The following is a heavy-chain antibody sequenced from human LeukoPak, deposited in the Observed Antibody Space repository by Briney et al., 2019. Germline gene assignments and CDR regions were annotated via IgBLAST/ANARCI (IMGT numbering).Heavy chain of an antibody. J-gene: IGHJ4*02. D-gene: IGHD6-19*01. Sequence: GVSLRLSCVASGFTFSRYWMSWVRQAPGKGLEWVAKIKQDGSGQYYLDSVKGRFTISRDNAENSLYLQMNSLRAEDTAVYFCTTGYSSGWYNEGNYWGQGTLVTVSS. CDR3: TTGYSSGWYNEGNY. V-gene: IGHV3-7*01. CDR2: IKQDGSGQ. CDR1: GFTFSRYW.